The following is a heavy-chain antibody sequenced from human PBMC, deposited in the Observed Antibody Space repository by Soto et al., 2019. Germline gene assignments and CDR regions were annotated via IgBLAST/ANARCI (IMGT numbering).Heavy chain of an antibody. Sequence: GASLKISCNGSGYSFTTHWIGWVRQMPGKGLEWMGIIYPGDSDTRYSPSSQGRVTISADKSITTAYLHWSNLQASDTATYYCARHFSPDSPENYYYGMDVWGQGTTVTVSS. D-gene: IGHD3-3*01. J-gene: IGHJ6*02. CDR2: IYPGDSDT. V-gene: IGHV5-51*01. CDR3: ARHFSPDSPENYYYGMDV. CDR1: GYSFTTHW.